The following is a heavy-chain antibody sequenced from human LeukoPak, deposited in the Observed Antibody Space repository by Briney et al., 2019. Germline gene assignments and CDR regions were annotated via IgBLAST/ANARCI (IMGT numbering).Heavy chain of an antibody. J-gene: IGHJ4*02. CDR2: ITRDGGGT. CDR3: ARGGDIVVVPAAQALDY. D-gene: IGHD2-2*01. Sequence: GGSLRLSCAASGFTFDRYTMYWVRQPLGKGLEWVSLITRDGGGTYYADSVKGRFTISRDNAKNSLYLQMNSLRAEDTAVYYCARGGDIVVVPAAQALDYWGQGTLVTVSS. CDR1: GFTFDRYT. V-gene: IGHV3-43*01.